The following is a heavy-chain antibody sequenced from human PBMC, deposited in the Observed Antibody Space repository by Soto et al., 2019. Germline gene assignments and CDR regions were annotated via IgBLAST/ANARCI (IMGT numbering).Heavy chain of an antibody. CDR2: IYYSGST. D-gene: IGHD3-10*01. CDR3: ARDPYYYGSGSYSSTDAFDI. CDR1: CCSITSGAYY. Sequence: SDTPSLNCAFPCCSITSGAYYWTLTRQHPGIGLEWIGYIYYSGSTYYNPSLKSRVTISVDTSKNQFSLKLSSVTAADTAVYYCARDPYYYGSGSYSSTDAFDIWGQGTMVT. J-gene: IGHJ3*02. V-gene: IGHV4-31*11.